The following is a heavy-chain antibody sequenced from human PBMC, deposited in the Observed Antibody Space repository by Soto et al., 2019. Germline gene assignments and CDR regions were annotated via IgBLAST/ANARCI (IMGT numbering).Heavy chain of an antibody. J-gene: IGHJ4*02. CDR1: GGTFSHNA. Sequence: QVQLVQSGAEVKKPGSSVKVSCKASGGTFSHNAISWVRQAHGQGLEWMGGIIPIFGTANYAQKFKGRVTIAADESTSTAYMEVSSLRSEDTAVYYCVRGWGYDSSDYYYAYWGQGTLVTVSS. V-gene: IGHV1-69*01. D-gene: IGHD3-22*01. CDR2: IIPIFGTA. CDR3: VRGWGYDSSDYYYAY.